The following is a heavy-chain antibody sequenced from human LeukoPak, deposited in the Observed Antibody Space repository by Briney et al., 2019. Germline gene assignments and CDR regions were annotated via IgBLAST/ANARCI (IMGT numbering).Heavy chain of an antibody. CDR1: GYSFTSYW. Sequence: GESLKISCKGSGYSFTSYWIGWVRQMPGKGLECMGIIYPGDSDTRYSPSFQGQVTISADKSISTAYLQWSSLKASDTAMYYCARHSPTIFGSHYYYMDVWGKGTTVTVSS. CDR2: IYPGDSDT. J-gene: IGHJ6*03. CDR3: ARHSPTIFGSHYYYMDV. V-gene: IGHV5-51*01. D-gene: IGHD3-3*01.